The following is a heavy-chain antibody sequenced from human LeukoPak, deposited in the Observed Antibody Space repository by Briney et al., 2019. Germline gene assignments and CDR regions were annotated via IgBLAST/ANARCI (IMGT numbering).Heavy chain of an antibody. Sequence: SETLSLTCTVSGVSINSHYWSWIRQPPGKGLEWIGFIYDSGSANYKSSLKSRVTMTVDASKNQFSLKLNSVSAADTAVYYCARVLQNYYHMDVWGKGTTVTVSS. CDR1: GVSINSHY. D-gene: IGHD3-3*01. CDR2: IYDSGSA. V-gene: IGHV4-59*11. CDR3: ARVLQNYYHMDV. J-gene: IGHJ6*03.